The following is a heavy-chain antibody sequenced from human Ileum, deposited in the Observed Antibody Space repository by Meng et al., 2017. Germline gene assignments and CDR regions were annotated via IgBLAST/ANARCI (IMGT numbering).Heavy chain of an antibody. J-gene: IGHJ4*02. CDR3: ARDRGGSYYFDY. CDR2: IYYSGST. Sequence: QVQLQESGPGLLKSSQTLSLTCTVSGGSISIGDYYWSWVRQPPGKGLEWIGYIYYSGSTDYNPSLKSRAIMSVDTSKNHFSLKLSSVTAADTAVYYCARDRGGSYYFDYWGQGTLVTVSS. D-gene: IGHD2-15*01. V-gene: IGHV4-30-4*01. CDR1: GGSISIGDYY.